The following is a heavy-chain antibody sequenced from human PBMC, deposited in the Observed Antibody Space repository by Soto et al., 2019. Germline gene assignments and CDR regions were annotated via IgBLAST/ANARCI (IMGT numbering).Heavy chain of an antibody. D-gene: IGHD1-26*01. CDR1: GYTFTSYG. CDR2: ISAYNGNT. V-gene: IGHV1-18*01. Sequence: GASVKVSCKASGYTFTSYGISWVRQAPGQGLEWMGWISAYNGNTNYAQKLQGRVTMTTDTSTSTANMELRSLRSDDTAVYYCARDIDPYSGSYFCFDYWGQGTLVTVSS. J-gene: IGHJ4*02. CDR3: ARDIDPYSGSYFCFDY.